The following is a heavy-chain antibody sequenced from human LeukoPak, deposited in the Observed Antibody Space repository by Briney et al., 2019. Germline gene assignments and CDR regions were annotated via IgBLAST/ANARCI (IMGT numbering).Heavy chain of an antibody. CDR1: GGSFSGYY. CDR3: ARDPLWFGELIFDY. D-gene: IGHD3-10*01. V-gene: IGHV4-34*01. Sequence: SETLYLTCAVHGGSFSGYYWSWIRQPPGKGLEWIGEINHSGSTNYNPSLKSRVTISVDTSKNQFSLKLSSVTAADTAVYYCARDPLWFGELIFDYWGQGTLVTVSS. CDR2: INHSGST. J-gene: IGHJ4*02.